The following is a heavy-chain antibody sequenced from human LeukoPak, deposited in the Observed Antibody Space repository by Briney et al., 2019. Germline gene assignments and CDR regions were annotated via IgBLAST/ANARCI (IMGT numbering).Heavy chain of an antibody. D-gene: IGHD3-22*01. V-gene: IGHV3-9*02. CDR1: GFTSDDYA. Sequence: GGSLRLSCAASGFTSDDYATHWVRQAPGKGLEWVSGVSWNGGIIGYAGSVKGRFTISRDNAKNSLYLQMNSLKAEDTAVYYCAKSPGYYDSSGYYFVYWGQGTLVTVSS. J-gene: IGHJ4*02. CDR3: AKSPGYYDSSGYYFVY. CDR2: VSWNGGII.